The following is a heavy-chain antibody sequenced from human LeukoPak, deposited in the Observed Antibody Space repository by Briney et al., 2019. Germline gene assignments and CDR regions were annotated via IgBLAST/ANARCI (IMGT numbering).Heavy chain of an antibody. V-gene: IGHV3-48*04. CDR3: ARDSSDRGVFPLDY. CDR1: GFTFSSYS. Sequence: GGSLRLSCAASGFTFSSYSMNWVRQAPGKGLEWVSYISSSSSTIYYADSVKGRFTISRDNAKNSLYLQMNSLRAEDTAVYYCARDSSDRGVFPLDYWGQGTLVTVSS. D-gene: IGHD3-10*01. J-gene: IGHJ4*02. CDR2: ISSSSSTI.